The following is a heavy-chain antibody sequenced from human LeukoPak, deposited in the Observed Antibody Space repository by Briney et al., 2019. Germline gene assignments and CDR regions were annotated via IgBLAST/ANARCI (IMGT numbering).Heavy chain of an antibody. CDR1: GFTFSNDW. Sequence: PGGSLRLSCAASGFTFSNDWMCWVRQAPGQGLEWVANINQDESKKYYADSVKGRFTISRDNAKNSLYLQMSSLTADDTAIYYCARDHAYRADYWGQGTLVTVSS. CDR2: INQDESKK. D-gene: IGHD2-2*01. V-gene: IGHV3-7*01. CDR3: ARDHAYRADY. J-gene: IGHJ4*02.